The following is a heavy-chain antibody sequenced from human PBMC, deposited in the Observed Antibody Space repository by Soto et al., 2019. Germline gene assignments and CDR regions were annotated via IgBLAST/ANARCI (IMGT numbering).Heavy chain of an antibody. CDR2: IIPIFGTA. J-gene: IGHJ4*02. CDR3: ARVSRGYSYGANMYYFDY. Sequence: QVQLVQSGAEVKKPGSSVKVSCKASGGTFSSYAISWVRQAPGQGLEWMGGIIPIFGTANYAQKFQGRVTITADESTSTAYMELSSLRSEDTAVYYCARVSRGYSYGANMYYFDYWGQGTLVTVSS. D-gene: IGHD5-18*01. CDR1: GGTFSSYA. V-gene: IGHV1-69*01.